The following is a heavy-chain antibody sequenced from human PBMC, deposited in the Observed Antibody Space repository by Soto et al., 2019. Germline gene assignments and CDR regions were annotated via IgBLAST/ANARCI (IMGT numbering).Heavy chain of an antibody. J-gene: IGHJ6*02. D-gene: IGHD6-19*01. CDR1: GFSFTSYA. Sequence: QVQLVESGGGVVQTGRSLRLSCAASGFSFTSYAMHWVRQAPGKGLEWVAVISYDETKKYYADSVKGRFTISRDNSKNTLYMQMNSLRAEDTAVYYCAKEGGSGYLYYYGMDVWGQGTTVTVSS. CDR3: AKEGGSGYLYYYGMDV. V-gene: IGHV3-30*18. CDR2: ISYDETKK.